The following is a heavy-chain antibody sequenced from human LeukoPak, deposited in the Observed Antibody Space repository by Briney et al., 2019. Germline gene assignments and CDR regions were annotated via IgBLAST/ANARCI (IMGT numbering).Heavy chain of an antibody. CDR1: GYTFTSYG. D-gene: IGHD6-13*01. CDR2: ISAYNGNT. CDR3: ARDGEQQLVSRVPYYSYYGMDV. Sequence: GASVKVSCKASGYTFTSYGISWVRQAPGQGLEWMGWISAYNGNTNYAQKLQGRVTMTTDTSTSAAYMELRSLRSDDTAVYYCARDGEQQLVSRVPYYSYYGMDVWGQGTTVTVSS. V-gene: IGHV1-18*01. J-gene: IGHJ6*02.